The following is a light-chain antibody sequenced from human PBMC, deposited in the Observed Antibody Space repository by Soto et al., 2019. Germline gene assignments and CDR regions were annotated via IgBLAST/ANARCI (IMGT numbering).Light chain of an antibody. Sequence: QSVLTQPPSASGSPGQSVTISCTGTSSDVGGYNYVSWYQQHPGKVPKLIIFEVSQRPSGVPDRYSDSKSGNTASLTVSGLQAEDEADYYCSSYAGSVYVFGTGTKVTVL. V-gene: IGLV2-8*01. CDR1: SSDVGGYNY. CDR2: EVS. J-gene: IGLJ1*01. CDR3: SSYAGSVYV.